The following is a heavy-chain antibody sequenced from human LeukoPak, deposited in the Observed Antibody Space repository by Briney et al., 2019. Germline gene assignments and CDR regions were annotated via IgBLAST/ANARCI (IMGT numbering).Heavy chain of an antibody. CDR2: ISAYNGDT. J-gene: IGHJ6*03. CDR3: AREPLWPLQYMDV. V-gene: IGHV1-18*01. Sequence: ASVKVSCKASGYTFTSYGISWVRQAPGQGHEWMGWISAYNGDTNYAQNLQGRVTVTTDTSTTTAYMELRSLTSDDTAVYYCAREPLWPLQYMDVWGKGTTVTVSS. CDR1: GYTFTSYG.